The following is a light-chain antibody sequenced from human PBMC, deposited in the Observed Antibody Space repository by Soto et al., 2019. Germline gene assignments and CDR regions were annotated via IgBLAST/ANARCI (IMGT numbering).Light chain of an antibody. CDR2: DAS. J-gene: IGKJ5*01. Sequence: EIVLTQSPATLSLSPGERASLSCKASQSVSGYLAWYQQKPGQAPRLLIYDASNRATGIPARFSASGSGTDFTLTISSLEPEDFAVYYCQQRSNWPITFGQGTRLEIK. V-gene: IGKV3-11*01. CDR3: QQRSNWPIT. CDR1: QSVSGY.